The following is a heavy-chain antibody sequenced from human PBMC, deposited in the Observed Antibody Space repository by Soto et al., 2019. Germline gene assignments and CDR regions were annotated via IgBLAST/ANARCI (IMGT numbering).Heavy chain of an antibody. Sequence: GGSRRLSCAASGFTFRRFTMNWVRQAPGKGLEWVSTISSNSAYIYYTDALRGRFTISRDNAKNSLHLQMNSLRAEDTAVYYCTRDASRDSSARGWFDPWGPGTLVTVSS. CDR2: ISSNSAYI. J-gene: IGHJ5*02. CDR3: TRDASRDSSARGWFDP. CDR1: GFTFRRFT. D-gene: IGHD6-13*01. V-gene: IGHV3-21*01.